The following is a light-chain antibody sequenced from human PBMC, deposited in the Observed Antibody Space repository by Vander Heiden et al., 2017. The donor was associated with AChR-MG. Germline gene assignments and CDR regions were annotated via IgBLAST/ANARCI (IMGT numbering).Light chain of an antibody. J-gene: IGKJ3*01. CDR1: QSVSSSY. CDR2: GAS. V-gene: IGKV3-20*01. Sequence: MVLTQSPATLSLSHGERPTLTCRARQSVSSSYLAWYQQKPGQAPRLLIYGASSRATGIPERFSGSGSGTDFTLTISRLEPEDFAVYYCQQYGSSPLTFGPGTKVDIK. CDR3: QQYGSSPLT.